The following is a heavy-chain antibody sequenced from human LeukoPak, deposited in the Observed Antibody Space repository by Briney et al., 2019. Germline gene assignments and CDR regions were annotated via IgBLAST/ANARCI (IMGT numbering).Heavy chain of an antibody. CDR1: GFTFDDCA. CDR2: ISWNSGSI. J-gene: IGHJ4*02. CDR3: AKDREGFEAAADIDY. V-gene: IGHV3-9*01. D-gene: IGHD6-13*01. Sequence: PGRSLRLSCAASGFTFDDCAMHWVRQAPGKGLEWVSGISWNSGSIGYADSVKGRFTISRDNAKNSLYLQMNSLRAEDTALYYCAKDREGFEAAADIDYWGQGTLVTVSS.